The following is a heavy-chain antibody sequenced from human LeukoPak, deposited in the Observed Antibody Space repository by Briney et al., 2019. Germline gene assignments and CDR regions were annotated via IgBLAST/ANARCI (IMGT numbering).Heavy chain of an antibody. J-gene: IGHJ5*02. Sequence: GRSLRLSCAASGFTFSSYGMHWVRQAPGKGLEWVAVIWDDGSNKYYADSVKGRFTISRDNSKNKLYLQMNSLRAEDPAVYYCAKDPGGGYNTLAAVGLDPWGQGTLVTVSS. CDR3: AKDPGGGYNTLAAVGLDP. CDR2: IWDDGSNK. D-gene: IGHD5-24*01. V-gene: IGHV3-33*06. CDR1: GFTFSSYG.